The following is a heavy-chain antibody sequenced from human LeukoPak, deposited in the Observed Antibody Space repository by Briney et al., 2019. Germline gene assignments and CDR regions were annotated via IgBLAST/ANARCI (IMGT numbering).Heavy chain of an antibody. CDR3: ATASYCSGGSCYLLIDY. D-gene: IGHD2-15*01. J-gene: IGHJ4*02. V-gene: IGHV3-33*01. CDR2: IWYDGSNK. CDR1: GFTFSSYG. Sequence: GGSLRLSCAASGFTFSSYGMHWVRQAPGKGLEWVAVIWYDGSNKYYADSVKGRFNISRDNSKITLYLQMNSLRAEDTAVYYCATASYCSGGSCYLLIDYWGQGTLVTVSS.